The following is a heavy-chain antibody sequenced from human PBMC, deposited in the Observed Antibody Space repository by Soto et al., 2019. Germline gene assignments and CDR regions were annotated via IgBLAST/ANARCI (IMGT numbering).Heavy chain of an antibody. Sequence: GGSLRLSCEASGFSINSYTMNWVRQAPGKGLEWVSSIGSYISYMFYADSVKGRFTISRDNAKNSLYLQMNSLRAEDTAVYYCASPKGGAYDIWGQGTMVTVSS. CDR1: GFSINSYT. D-gene: IGHD3-16*01. V-gene: IGHV3-21*01. CDR2: IGSYISYM. CDR3: ASPKGGAYDI. J-gene: IGHJ3*02.